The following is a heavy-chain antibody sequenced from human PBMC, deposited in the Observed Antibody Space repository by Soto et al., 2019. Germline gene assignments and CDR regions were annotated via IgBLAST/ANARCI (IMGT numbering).Heavy chain of an antibody. J-gene: IGHJ4*02. Sequence: SETLSLTCAVYGVSFSGYYWNWVLQPPGKGLEWIGEINHSGSTKYNPSLKSRVIMSVDTSKDQFSLKLSSVTAADTAVYYCAKDSPGIAAAGTRLFDYWGQGTLVTVSS. CDR3: AKDSPGIAAAGTRLFDY. V-gene: IGHV4-34*01. CDR1: GVSFSGYY. CDR2: INHSGST. D-gene: IGHD6-13*01.